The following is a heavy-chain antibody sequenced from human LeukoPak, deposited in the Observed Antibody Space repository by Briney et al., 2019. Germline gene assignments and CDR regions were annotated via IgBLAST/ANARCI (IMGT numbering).Heavy chain of an antibody. CDR2: ISWDGTT. V-gene: IGHV3-43*01. CDR1: GFTFKDYT. CDR3: VKDLSYESSGSVIEN. Sequence: PGGSLRLSCAASGFTFKDYTMHWVRQGPGKTLEWVSLISWDGTTYYADSLKGRFTISRDNSKNSMYLQMDTLTTDDTAFYYCVKDLSYESSGSVIENWGQGTLVTVSS. J-gene: IGHJ4*02. D-gene: IGHD3-22*01.